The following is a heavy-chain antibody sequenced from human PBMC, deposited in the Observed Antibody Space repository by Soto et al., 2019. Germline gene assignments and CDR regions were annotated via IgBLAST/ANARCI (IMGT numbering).Heavy chain of an antibody. CDR1: GFTFSTYA. CDR2: IAYDGTNK. V-gene: IGHV3-30-3*01. J-gene: IGHJ4*02. CDR3: ARDWGSY. Sequence: QVQLVESGGGVVQPGRSLRLSCAASGFTFSTYAMHWVRQAPGKGLEWVAVIAYDGTNKYYADSVKGRFTISRDNSKNTLYLQMNSLRAEDTAVYSCARDWGSYWGQGTQVIVFS. D-gene: IGHD3-16*01.